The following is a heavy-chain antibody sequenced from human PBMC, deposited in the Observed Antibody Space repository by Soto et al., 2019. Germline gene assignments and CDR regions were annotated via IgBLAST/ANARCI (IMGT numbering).Heavy chain of an antibody. D-gene: IGHD6-6*01. CDR1: GYTFTGYY. CDR2: INPNSGGT. CDR3: ARGEYSSSFSSRWLDP. Sequence: ASVKVSCKASGYTFTGYYMHWVRQAPGQGLEWMGWINPNSGGTNYAQKFQGWVTMTRDTSISTAYMELSRLRSDDTAVYYCARGEYSSSFSSRWLDPCGQGSLGTVSS. V-gene: IGHV1-2*04. J-gene: IGHJ5*02.